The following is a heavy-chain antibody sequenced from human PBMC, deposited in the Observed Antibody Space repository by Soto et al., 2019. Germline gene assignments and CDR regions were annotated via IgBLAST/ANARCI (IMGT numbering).Heavy chain of an antibody. CDR1: GGSISSGDYY. CDR2: IYYSGST. D-gene: IGHD2-21*02. J-gene: IGHJ4*02. CDR3: ARNIWCGSGGDCYSFDY. Sequence: QVQLQESGPGLVKPSQTLSLTCTVSGGSISSGDYYWSWIRQPPGKGLEWIGYIYYSGSTYYNPSLKSRVTISVDKSKNQFSLKLSSVTAADTAVYYCARNIWCGSGGDCYSFDYWGQGTLVTVSS. V-gene: IGHV4-30-4*01.